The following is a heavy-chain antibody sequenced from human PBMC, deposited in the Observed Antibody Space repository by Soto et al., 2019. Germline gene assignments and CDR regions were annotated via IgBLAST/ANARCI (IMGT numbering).Heavy chain of an antibody. V-gene: IGHV3-33*01. J-gene: IGHJ4*01. CDR3: AREQGVGAKYY. D-gene: IGHD1-26*01. Sequence: QVQLVESGGGGVKPGRSLRLSCAASGFTFSSYGIHWVRQAPGKVLEWVAVIWYNGSNKYYADSVKGRFTISGDNSKNTLYLQMNSLRAEDTAVYYCAREQGVGAKYYWGHGTLVTVAS. CDR1: GFTFSSYG. CDR2: IWYNGSNK.